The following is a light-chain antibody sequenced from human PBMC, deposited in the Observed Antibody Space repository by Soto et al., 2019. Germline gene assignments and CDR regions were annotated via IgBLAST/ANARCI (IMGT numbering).Light chain of an antibody. CDR1: SSNIGAGYD. Sequence: QSVLTQPPSVSGAPGQRVTISCTGSSSNIGAGYDVHWYQQLPGTAPKLLIYGNHNRPSGVPDRFSGSKSDTSASLAITGLQAEDEADYYCQSYDSSLSGVVFGGGTKVTVL. V-gene: IGLV1-40*01. J-gene: IGLJ2*01. CDR3: QSYDSSLSGVV. CDR2: GNH.